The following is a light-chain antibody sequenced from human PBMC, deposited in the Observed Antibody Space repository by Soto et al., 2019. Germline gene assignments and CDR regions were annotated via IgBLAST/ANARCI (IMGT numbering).Light chain of an antibody. Sequence: EIVLTQSPGTLSLSPGERATLSCRASQSVSSDYLAWYQQKPGQAPRLLIYGASSRAIGISDRFSGRGSGTDFTLTISRLEPEDFAVYYCQQYSRSPLTFGGGNKVEIK. J-gene: IGKJ4*01. CDR1: QSVSSDY. V-gene: IGKV3-20*01. CDR3: QQYSRSPLT. CDR2: GAS.